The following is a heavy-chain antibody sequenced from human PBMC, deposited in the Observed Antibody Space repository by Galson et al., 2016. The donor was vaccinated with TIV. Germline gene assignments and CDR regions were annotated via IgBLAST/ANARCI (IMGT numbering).Heavy chain of an antibody. CDR2: ISYDGSDQ. J-gene: IGHJ4*02. Sequence: SLRLSCAASGFTFSDYGMHWVRQAPGKGLEWVAVISYDGSDQYYAGSVKGRFTISRDNSKNTLYLQMNSLRSDDTAMYYCAKDPRLYGDYFLHYFDYWGQGTLVTVPP. V-gene: IGHV3-30*18. D-gene: IGHD4-17*01. CDR3: AKDPRLYGDYFLHYFDY. CDR1: GFTFSDYG.